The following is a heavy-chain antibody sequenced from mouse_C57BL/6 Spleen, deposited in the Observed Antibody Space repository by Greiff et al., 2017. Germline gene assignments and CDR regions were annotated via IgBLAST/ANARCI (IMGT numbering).Heavy chain of an antibody. CDR1: GYTFTSYW. Sequence: QVQLKQSGAELVKPGASVKMSCKASGYTFTSYWITWVKQRPGQGLEWIGDIYPGSGSTNYNEKFKSKATLTVDTSSSPAYMQLSSLTSEDSAVYCGEEGNSDYWGQGTSLTVSS. J-gene: IGHJ2*02. CDR3: EEGNSDY. V-gene: IGHV1-55*01. CDR2: IYPGSGST. D-gene: IGHD2-1*01.